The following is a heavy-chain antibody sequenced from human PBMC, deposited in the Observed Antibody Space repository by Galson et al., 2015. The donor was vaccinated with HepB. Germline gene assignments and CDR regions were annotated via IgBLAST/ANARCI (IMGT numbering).Heavy chain of an antibody. CDR2: INPNSGGT. CDR3: ARDGSIAVSWGWFDP. V-gene: IGHV1-2*02. Sequence: SVKVSCKASGYTFTGYYMHWARQAPGQGLEWMGWINPNSGGTNYAQKFQGRVTMTRDTSISTAYMELSRLRSDDTAVYYCARDGSIAVSWGWFDPWGQGTLVTVSS. J-gene: IGHJ5*02. D-gene: IGHD6-19*01. CDR1: GYTFTGYY.